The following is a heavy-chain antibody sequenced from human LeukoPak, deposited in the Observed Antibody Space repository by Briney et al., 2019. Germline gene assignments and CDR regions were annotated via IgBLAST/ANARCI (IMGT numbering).Heavy chain of an antibody. CDR3: ARALFPGYSYDNDY. J-gene: IGHJ4*02. CDR1: GYTFTSYG. V-gene: IGHV1-18*01. Sequence: ASVKVSCKASGYTFTSYGISWVRQAPGQGLEWMGWISAYNGNTSYAQKFQGRVTMTRDMSTSTVYMELSSLRSEDTAVYYCARALFPGYSYDNDYWGQGTLVTVSS. D-gene: IGHD5-18*01. CDR2: ISAYNGNT.